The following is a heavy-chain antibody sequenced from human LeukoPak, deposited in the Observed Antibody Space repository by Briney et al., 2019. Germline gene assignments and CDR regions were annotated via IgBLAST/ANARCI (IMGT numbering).Heavy chain of an antibody. J-gene: IGHJ4*02. V-gene: IGHV3-23*01. D-gene: IGHD5-12*01. CDR2: ISGSGGST. CDR1: GFTFSSYG. Sequence: GGTLRLSCAASGFTFSSYGMSWVRQAPGKGLEWVSAISGSGGSTYYADSVKGRFTISRDNSKNTLYLQMNSLRAEDTAVYYCAKNRYSGYDYVPNPFDYWGQGTLVTVSS. CDR3: AKNRYSGYDYVPNPFDY.